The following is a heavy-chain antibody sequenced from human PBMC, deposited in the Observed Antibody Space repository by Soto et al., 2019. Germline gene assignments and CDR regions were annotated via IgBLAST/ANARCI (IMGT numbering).Heavy chain of an antibody. V-gene: IGHV4-30-2*01. J-gene: IGHJ5*02. CDR1: GGSISSGGYS. D-gene: IGHD6-6*01. CDR3: ARKYSSSSDWFDP. Sequence: PSETLSLTCAVSGGSISSGGYSWSWIRQPPGKGLEWIGYIYHSGSTYYNPSLKSRVTISVDRSKNQFSLKLSSVTAADTAVYYCARKYSSSSDWFDPWGQGTLVTVSS. CDR2: IYHSGST.